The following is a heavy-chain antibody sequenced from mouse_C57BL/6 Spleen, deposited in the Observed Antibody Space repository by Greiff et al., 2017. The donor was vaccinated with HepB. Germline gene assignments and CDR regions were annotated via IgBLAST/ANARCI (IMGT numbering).Heavy chain of an antibody. D-gene: IGHD1-1*01. CDR3: ARWAVVATGYFDV. J-gene: IGHJ1*03. V-gene: IGHV5-6*01. CDR2: ISSGGSYT. Sequence: EVQGVESGGDLVKPGGSLKLSCAASGFTFSSYGMSWVRQTPDKRLEWVATISSGGSYTYYPDSVKGRFTISRDNAKNTLCLQMSSLKSEDTAMYYCARWAVVATGYFDVWGTGTTVTVSS. CDR1: GFTFSSYG.